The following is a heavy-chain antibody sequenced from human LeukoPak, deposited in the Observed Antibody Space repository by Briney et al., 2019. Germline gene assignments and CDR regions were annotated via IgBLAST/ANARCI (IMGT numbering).Heavy chain of an antibody. J-gene: IGHJ5*02. Sequence: GGSLRLSCAASGFTFSGYWMSWVRQAPGKGLEWVANIKEDGSEKYYVDSVKGRFTISRDNAKNSLYLQMNSLRAEDTAVYYCARGYNWFDPWGQGTLLTVSS. CDR1: GFTFSGYW. CDR3: ARGYNWFDP. V-gene: IGHV3-7*05. CDR2: IKEDGSEK.